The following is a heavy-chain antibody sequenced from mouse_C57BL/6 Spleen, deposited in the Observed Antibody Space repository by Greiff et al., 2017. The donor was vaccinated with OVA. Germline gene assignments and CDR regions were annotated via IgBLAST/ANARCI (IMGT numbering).Heavy chain of an antibody. CDR3: ARSDGSTAMDY. CDR1: GYTFTDYY. CDR2: INPYNGGT. D-gene: IGHD1-1*01. V-gene: IGHV1-19*01. J-gene: IGHJ4*01. Sequence: VQLKESGPVLVKPGASVKMSCKASGYTFTDYYMNWVKQSHGKSLEWIGVINPYNGGTSYNQKFKGKATLTVDKSSSTAYMELNSLTSEDSAVYYCARSDGSTAMDYWGQGTSVTVSS.